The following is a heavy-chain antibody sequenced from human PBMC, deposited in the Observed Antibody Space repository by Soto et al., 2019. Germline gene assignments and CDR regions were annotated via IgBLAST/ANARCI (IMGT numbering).Heavy chain of an antibody. J-gene: IGHJ4*02. Sequence: GGSLRLSCAASGFTFSSYAMSWVRQAPGKGLEWVSAISGSGGSTYYADSVKGRFTISRDNSKNTLYLQMNSLRAEDTAVYYCAKGTGVLLWFGELLDYWGQGTLVTVS. CDR1: GFTFSSYA. V-gene: IGHV3-23*01. CDR2: ISGSGGST. CDR3: AKGTGVLLWFGELLDY. D-gene: IGHD3-10*01.